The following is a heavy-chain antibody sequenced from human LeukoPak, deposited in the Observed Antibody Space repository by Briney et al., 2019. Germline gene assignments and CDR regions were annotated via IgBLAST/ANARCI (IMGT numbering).Heavy chain of an antibody. Sequence: GGSLRLSCAASGFIFSSHGMNWVRQAPGKGLEWVSGISPSGDITYYADSVKGRFTISRDNFKNTLYLQMKSLRAEDTAVYYCAKVIRASISVIVVVTASFDYWGQGSLVTVPS. CDR3: AKVIRASISVIVVVTASFDY. CDR1: GFIFSSHG. D-gene: IGHD3-22*01. J-gene: IGHJ4*02. CDR2: ISPSGDIT. V-gene: IGHV3-23*01.